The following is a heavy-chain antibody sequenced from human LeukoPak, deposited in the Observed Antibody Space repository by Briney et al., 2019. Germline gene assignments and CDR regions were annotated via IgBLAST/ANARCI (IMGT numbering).Heavy chain of an antibody. CDR1: GGTFSSYA. CDR3: AKSGTTRYYYYYMDV. V-gene: IGHV1-69*05. CDR2: IIPIFGTA. D-gene: IGHD1-7*01. Sequence: SVKVSCKASGGTFSSYAISWVRQAPGQGLEWMGGIIPIFGTASYAQKFQGRATITTDESTSTAYMELSSLRSEDTAVYYCAKSGTTRYYYYYMDVWGKGTTVTVSS. J-gene: IGHJ6*03.